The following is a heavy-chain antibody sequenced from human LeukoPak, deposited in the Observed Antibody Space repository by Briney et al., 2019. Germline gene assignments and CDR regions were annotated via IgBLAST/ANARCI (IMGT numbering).Heavy chain of an antibody. D-gene: IGHD2-2*01. J-gene: IGHJ4*02. Sequence: GGSLRLSCAASGFTFSNYAMSWVRQAPGRGLEWVSAISGSGGSTYYADSVKGRFTISRDTSKNTLYLQMNSLRAEDTAVYYCAKDSAPAALYYFVYWGQGTLVTVSS. CDR3: AKDSAPAALYYFVY. V-gene: IGHV3-23*01. CDR1: GFTFSNYA. CDR2: ISGSGGST.